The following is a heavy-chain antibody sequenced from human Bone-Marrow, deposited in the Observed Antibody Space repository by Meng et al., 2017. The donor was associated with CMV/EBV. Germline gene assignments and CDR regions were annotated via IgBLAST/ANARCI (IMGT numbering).Heavy chain of an antibody. CDR1: GGSFSGYY. Sequence: SETLSLTCAVYGGSFSGYYWSWIRKPPGKGLEWIGEINHSGSTNYNPSLKSRVTISVDTSKNQFSLKLRSVTAADTAVYYCGRRRGAAASQGSNRFDPCGQGTLVTVSS. CDR2: INHSGST. CDR3: GRRRGAAASQGSNRFDP. V-gene: IGHV4-34*01. D-gene: IGHD6-13*01. J-gene: IGHJ5*02.